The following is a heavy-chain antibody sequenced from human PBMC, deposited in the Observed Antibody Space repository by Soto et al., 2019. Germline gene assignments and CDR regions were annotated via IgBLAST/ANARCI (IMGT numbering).Heavy chain of an antibody. CDR3: ARGSRLYYYDSSGYFLYYFDY. Sequence: KPSETLSLTCAVSGGSISSSNWWSWVRQPPGKGLEWIGEIYHSGSTNYNPSLKSRVTISVDKSKNQFSLKLSSVTAADTAVYYCARGSRLYYYDSSGYFLYYFDYWGQGTLVTVSS. V-gene: IGHV4-4*02. CDR1: GGSISSSNW. D-gene: IGHD3-22*01. J-gene: IGHJ4*02. CDR2: IYHSGST.